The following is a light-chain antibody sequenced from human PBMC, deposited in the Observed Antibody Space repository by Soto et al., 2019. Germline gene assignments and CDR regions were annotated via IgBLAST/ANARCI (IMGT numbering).Light chain of an antibody. Sequence: QSVLTQPPSLSGAPGQRVTISCTGSSSNVGAGYDVHWYQQLPGTAPKLLIYGNSNRPSGVPDRFSGSKSGTSASLAITGLQAEDEVDCSCQSYDNSLSNYVFGTGTKLTVL. CDR2: GNS. CDR3: QSYDNSLSNYV. J-gene: IGLJ1*01. V-gene: IGLV1-40*01. CDR1: SSNVGAGYD.